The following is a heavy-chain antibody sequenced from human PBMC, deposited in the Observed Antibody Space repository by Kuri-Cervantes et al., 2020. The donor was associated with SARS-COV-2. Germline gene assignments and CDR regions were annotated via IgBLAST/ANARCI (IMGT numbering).Heavy chain of an antibody. CDR3: AIRVEKGVGDYYYYYYMDV. V-gene: IGHV1-69*05. D-gene: IGHD3-10*01. Sequence: SVKVSCKASGYTFTDYYLHWVRQAPGQGLEWMGGIIPIFGTANYAQKFQGRVTITTDESTSTAYMELSSLRSEDTAVYYCAIRVEKGVGDYYYYYYMDVWGKGTTVTVSS. J-gene: IGHJ6*03. CDR2: IIPIFGTA. CDR1: GYTFTDYY.